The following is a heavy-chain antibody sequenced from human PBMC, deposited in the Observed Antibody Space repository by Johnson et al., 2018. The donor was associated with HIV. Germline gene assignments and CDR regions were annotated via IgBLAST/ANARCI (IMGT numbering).Heavy chain of an antibody. J-gene: IGHJ3*02. CDR1: GFNFSDYY. D-gene: IGHD1-14*01. CDR2: ISGSGSTI. CDR3: ARLDNGDPFDI. Sequence: QVQLVESGEALVKPGGSLRLSCVASGFNFSDYYMSWIRQAPGKGLEWVSYISGSGSTIYYADSVKGRFTIFRDNAKNSLYLQMNTLRAEDTAIYYCARLDNGDPFDIWGQGTMVTVSS. V-gene: IGHV3-11*04.